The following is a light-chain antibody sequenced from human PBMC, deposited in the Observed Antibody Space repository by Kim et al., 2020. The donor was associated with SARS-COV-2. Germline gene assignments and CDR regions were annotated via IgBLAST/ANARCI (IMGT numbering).Light chain of an antibody. V-gene: IGKV1D-16*01. CDR3: HQYASHPYT. J-gene: IGKJ2*01. Sequence: ASVGDTITITCRASQGISSWLAWYQQKPGKAPKSLIFAASTLQSDVPSRFSGSGSGADFTLTITGLQPEDFATYFCHQYASHPYTFGQGTKVDIK. CDR1: QGISSW. CDR2: AAS.